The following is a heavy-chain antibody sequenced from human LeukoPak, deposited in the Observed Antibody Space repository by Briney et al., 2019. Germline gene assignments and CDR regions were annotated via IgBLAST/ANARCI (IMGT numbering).Heavy chain of an antibody. CDR2: TYYRSRWIY. Sequence: SQTLSLTCAISGDSVSSNSAAWNWIRQSPSRGLEWLGRTYYRSRWIYGYAASVDGRMTIDPQTSTNQFSLKLNSVTPEDTAIYYCARDRGTGWTTLLDHWGQGSVVTVSS. CDR1: GDSVSSNSAA. D-gene: IGHD6-19*01. CDR3: ARDRGTGWTTLLDH. V-gene: IGHV6-1*01. J-gene: IGHJ4*02.